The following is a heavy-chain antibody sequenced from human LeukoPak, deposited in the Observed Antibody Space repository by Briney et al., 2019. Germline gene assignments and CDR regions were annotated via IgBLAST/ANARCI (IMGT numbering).Heavy chain of an antibody. J-gene: IGHJ4*02. CDR1: GFTFSSYA. Sequence: GGSLRLSCAASGFTFSSYAMSWVRQAPGKGLEWVSAISGSGGSTYYADSAKGRFTISRDNSKNTLYLQMNSLRAEDTAVYYCAKDLEDFWSGYYNPFFDYWGQGTLVTVSS. CDR2: ISGSGGST. CDR3: AKDLEDFWSGYYNPFFDY. V-gene: IGHV3-23*01. D-gene: IGHD3-3*01.